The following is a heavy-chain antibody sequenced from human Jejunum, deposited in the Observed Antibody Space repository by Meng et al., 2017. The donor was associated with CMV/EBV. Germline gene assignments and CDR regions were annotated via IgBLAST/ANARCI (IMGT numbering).Heavy chain of an antibody. J-gene: IGHJ5*02. V-gene: IGHV3-30*02. Sequence: FTFTAYGMHWVRQAPGKGLEWVAFMRTDGSNKFYGDSVKGRFTISRDNSRNTLFLQMTGLRGEDTAVYYCARVLWFAEQYNWSDLWGQGTPVTVSS. CDR2: MRTDGSNK. CDR1: FTFTAYG. CDR3: ARVLWFAEQYNWSDL. D-gene: IGHD2-21*01.